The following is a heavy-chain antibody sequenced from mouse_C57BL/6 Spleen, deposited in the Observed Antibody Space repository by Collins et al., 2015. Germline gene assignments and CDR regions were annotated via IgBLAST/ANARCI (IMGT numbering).Heavy chain of an antibody. D-gene: IGHD1-1*01. CDR3: TRWGGITTVVATEYFDY. CDR1: GYTFTSYY. V-gene: IGHV1S81*02. Sequence: QVQLQQSGAELVKPGASVKLSCKASGYTFTSYYMYWVKQRPGQGLEWIGEINPSNGGTNFNEKFKSKATLTVDKSSSTAYMQLSSLTSEDSAVYYCTRWGGITTVVATEYFDYWGQGTTLTVSS. J-gene: IGHJ2*01. CDR2: INPSNGGT.